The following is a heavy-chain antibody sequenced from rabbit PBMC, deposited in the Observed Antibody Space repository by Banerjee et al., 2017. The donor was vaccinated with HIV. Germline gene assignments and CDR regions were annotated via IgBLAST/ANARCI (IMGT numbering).Heavy chain of an antibody. CDR3: AREIYDGVSGLGYPDF. V-gene: IGHV1S40*01. J-gene: IGHJ3*01. CDR2: IYGGTSGST. CDR1: GFSFSSGYW. D-gene: IGHD7-1*01. Sequence: QSLEESGGDLVKPGASLTLTCTASGFSFSSGYWICWVRQAPGKGLEWIGTIYGGTSGSTYYASWAKGRFTISKTSSTTVTLQMTSLTAADTATYFCAREIYDGVSGLGYPDFWGQGTLVTVS.